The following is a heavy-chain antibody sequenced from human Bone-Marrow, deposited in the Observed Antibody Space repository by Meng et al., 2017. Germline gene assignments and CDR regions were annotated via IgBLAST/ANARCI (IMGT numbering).Heavy chain of an antibody. J-gene: IGHJ4*02. D-gene: IGHD5/OR15-5a*01. V-gene: IGHV3-66*02. CDR3: AREFYDSENGYFDY. Sequence: GESLKISCAASGFTVSSNYMSWVRQAPGKGLEWVSVIYSGGSTYYADSVKGRFTISRDNSKNTLYLQMNSLRAEDTAVYYCAREFYDSENGYFDYWGQGTLVTVSS. CDR2: IYSGGST. CDR1: GFTVSSNY.